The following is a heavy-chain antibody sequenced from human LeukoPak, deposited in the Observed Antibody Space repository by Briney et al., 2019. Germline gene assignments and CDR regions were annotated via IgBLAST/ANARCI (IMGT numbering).Heavy chain of an antibody. Sequence: ASVKVSCKASGYTLTSYDINWVRQATGQGLEWMGWINPNSGGTNYAQKFQGRVTMTRDTSISTAYMELRSLRSDDTAVYYCARGQIVVVPAAIQDYYYYMDVWGKGTTVTVSS. CDR3: ARGQIVVVPAAIQDYYYYMDV. D-gene: IGHD2-2*02. CDR1: GYTLTSYD. J-gene: IGHJ6*03. V-gene: IGHV1-2*02. CDR2: INPNSGGT.